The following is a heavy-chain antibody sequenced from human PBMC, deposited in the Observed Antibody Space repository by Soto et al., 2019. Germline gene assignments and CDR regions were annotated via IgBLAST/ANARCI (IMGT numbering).Heavy chain of an antibody. Sequence: QITLKESGPTLVKPTQTLTLTCTFSGFSLSTSGVGVGWIRQPPGKALEWLALIYWDDDKRYSPSLKSRLTTTKDTSKHQVVLTMTNMDPVDTATYYCAHSQGRREGYGKNHTGNLDYWGQVTLVTVSS. CDR2: IYWDDDK. J-gene: IGHJ4*02. D-gene: IGHD5-12*01. CDR1: GFSLSTSGVG. CDR3: AHSQGRREGYGKNHTGNLDY. V-gene: IGHV2-5*02.